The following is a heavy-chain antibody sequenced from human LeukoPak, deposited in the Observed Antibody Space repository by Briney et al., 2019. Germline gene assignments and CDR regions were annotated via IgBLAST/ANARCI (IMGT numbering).Heavy chain of an antibody. CDR3: ARAPYTIFGAMDV. Sequence: HPGGSLRLSCAASGFTFSSYEMNWVRQAPGKGLEWVSYISSSGSTIYYADSVKGRFTMSRDNANTSLYLQMNSLRAEDTAVYYCARAPYTIFGAMDVWGKGTTVTVSS. CDR1: GFTFSSYE. CDR2: ISSSGSTI. D-gene: IGHD3-3*01. J-gene: IGHJ6*03. V-gene: IGHV3-48*03.